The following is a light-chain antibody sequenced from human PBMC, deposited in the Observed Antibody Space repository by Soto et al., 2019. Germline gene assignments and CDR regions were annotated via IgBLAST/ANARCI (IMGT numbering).Light chain of an antibody. J-gene: IGLJ1*01. V-gene: IGLV1-40*01. Sequence: QSVLTQPTSVSGAPGQRVTISCTGSRSNIGAGYDVHWYQQLPGTAPKLLIYGNSNRPSGVPDRFSGSKSGTSASLAITGLQAEDEADYYCQSYDSSLSGLYVFGTGTKVTVL. CDR1: RSNIGAGYD. CDR2: GNS. CDR3: QSYDSSLSGLYV.